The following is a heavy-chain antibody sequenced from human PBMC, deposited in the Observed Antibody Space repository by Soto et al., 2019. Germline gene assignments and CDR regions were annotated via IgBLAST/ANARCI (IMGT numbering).Heavy chain of an antibody. V-gene: IGHV3-30*18. J-gene: IGHJ4*02. CDR3: AKPWELLTPLDY. D-gene: IGHD1-26*01. CDR1: GFTFSSYG. Sequence: GGSLRLSCAASGFTFSSYGMHWVRQAPGKGLEWVAVISYDGSNKYYADSVKGRFTISRDNSKNTLYLQMNSLRAEDTAVYYCAKPWELLTPLDYWGQGTLVTVSS. CDR2: ISYDGSNK.